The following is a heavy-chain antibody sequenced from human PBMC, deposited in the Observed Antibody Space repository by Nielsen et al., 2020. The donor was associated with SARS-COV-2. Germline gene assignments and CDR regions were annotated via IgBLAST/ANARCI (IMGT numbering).Heavy chain of an antibody. Sequence: GESLKISCAASGFTFADSWMHWVRQAPGKGLEWISRINREGYTRDYADSVKGRFTISRDNAANTLSLQMRSLGAEDTAVYFCIRAGTYNYGLAYWGQGVLVKVSS. CDR2: INREGYTR. CDR1: GFTFADSW. CDR3: IRAGTYNYGLAY. D-gene: IGHD5-18*01. J-gene: IGHJ4*02. V-gene: IGHV3-74*01.